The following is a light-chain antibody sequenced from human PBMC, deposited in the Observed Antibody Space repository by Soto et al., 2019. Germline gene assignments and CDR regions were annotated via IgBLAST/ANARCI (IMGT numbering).Light chain of an antibody. CDR3: QQRSNWLFT. CDR2: DAS. CDR1: QSVRSY. J-gene: IGKJ3*01. Sequence: EIVLTQSPATLSLSPGERTTLSCRASQSVRSYLAWYQQKPGQAPRRLIYDASNRATGIPARFSGSGSGTDFTLTISSLEPEDFAVYYCQQRSNWLFTFGPGTKVDIK. V-gene: IGKV3-11*01.